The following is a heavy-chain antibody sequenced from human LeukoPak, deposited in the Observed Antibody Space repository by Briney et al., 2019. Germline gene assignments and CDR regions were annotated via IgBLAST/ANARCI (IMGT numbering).Heavy chain of an antibody. CDR2: IYTSGST. J-gene: IGHJ6*03. D-gene: IGHD3-16*01. CDR1: GGSISSYY. CDR3: AARTASFDTVWGTRYSMDV. Sequence: PSETLSLTCTVSGGSISSYYWSWIRQPAGKGLEWIGRIYTSGSTNYNPSLKSRVTMSVDTSKNQFSLKLSSVTAADTAVYFCAARTASFDTVWGTRYSMDVWGKGTAVTVSS. V-gene: IGHV4-4*07.